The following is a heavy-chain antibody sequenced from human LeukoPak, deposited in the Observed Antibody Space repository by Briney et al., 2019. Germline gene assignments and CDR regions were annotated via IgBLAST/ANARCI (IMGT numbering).Heavy chain of an antibody. D-gene: IGHD1-1*01. CDR3: ARDRGTWNDDGFDY. V-gene: IGHV3-74*01. J-gene: IGHJ4*02. CDR1: GFTFSTYW. Sequence: GGSLRLSCAASGFTFSTYWMHWVRQAPGEGLVWVSRIHTDGSSTNYADSVRGRFTISRDNAKNTLYLQMNSLRAEDTAVYYCARDRGTWNDDGFDYWGQGTLVTVSS. CDR2: IHTDGSST.